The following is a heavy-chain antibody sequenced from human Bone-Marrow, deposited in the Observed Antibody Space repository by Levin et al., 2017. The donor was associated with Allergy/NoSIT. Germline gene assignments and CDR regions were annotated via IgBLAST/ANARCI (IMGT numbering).Heavy chain of an antibody. V-gene: IGHV4-34*01. CDR2: INHSGST. CDR3: ARGIKYSSSSGYGMDG. Sequence: SETLSLTCAVYGGSFSGYYWSWIRQPPGKGLEWIGEINHSGSTNYNPSLKSRVTISVDTSKNQFSLKLSSVTAADTAVYYCARGIKYSSSSGYGMDGWGQGTTVTVSS. J-gene: IGHJ6*02. CDR1: GGSFSGYY. D-gene: IGHD6-6*01.